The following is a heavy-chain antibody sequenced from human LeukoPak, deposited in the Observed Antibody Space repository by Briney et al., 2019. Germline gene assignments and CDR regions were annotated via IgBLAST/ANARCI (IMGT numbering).Heavy chain of an antibody. V-gene: IGHV1-18*01. CDR3: ARGGDGDILTGLVFDY. CDR1: GYRFTSYG. J-gene: IGHJ4*02. CDR2: ISAYNGNT. D-gene: IGHD3-9*01. Sequence: ASVKVSCKTSGYRFTSYGISWLRQAPGQGLEWMGWISAYNGNTNYAKKLQGRVTMTTDTSTRTAYMELRSLRSDDTAVYYCARGGDGDILTGLVFDYWGQGTLVTVSS.